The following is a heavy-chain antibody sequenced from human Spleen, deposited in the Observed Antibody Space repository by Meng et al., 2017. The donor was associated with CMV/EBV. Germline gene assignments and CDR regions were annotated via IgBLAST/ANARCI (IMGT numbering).Heavy chain of an antibody. Sequence: GGSLRLSCTVSGDSINNSNYYWGWIRQPPWKGLEWVANIKEDGSEKYYVDSVKGRFTISRDNARNSLYLQMNGLRGEDTAVYYCARVQLRKGRGWFDPWGQGTLVTVSS. CDR1: GDSINNSNYY. D-gene: IGHD1-1*01. V-gene: IGHV3-7*01. CDR3: ARVQLRKGRGWFDP. CDR2: IKEDGSEK. J-gene: IGHJ5*02.